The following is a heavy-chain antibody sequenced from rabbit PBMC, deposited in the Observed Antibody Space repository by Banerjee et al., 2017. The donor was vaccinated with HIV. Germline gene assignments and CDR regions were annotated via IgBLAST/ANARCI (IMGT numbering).Heavy chain of an antibody. D-gene: IGHD4-2*01. J-gene: IGHJ4*01. CDR3: VRDRYAGGNGNNIFNL. CDR2: IDPVFGTT. CDR1: GFDFSSYG. V-gene: IGHV1S47*01. Sequence: QEQLVESGGGLVQPGGSLKLSCKASGFDFSSYGVSWVRQAPGKGLEWIGYIDPVFGTTYYASWVNGRFTISRHNGQNTLYLQLNSLTAADTATYFCVRDRYAGGNGNNIFNLWGQGTLVTVS.